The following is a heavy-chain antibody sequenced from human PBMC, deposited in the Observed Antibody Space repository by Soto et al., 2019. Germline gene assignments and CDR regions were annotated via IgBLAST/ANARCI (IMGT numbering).Heavy chain of an antibody. V-gene: IGHV3-48*02. CDR3: ARDQRHRLITMIVVVSGWFDP. D-gene: IGHD3-22*01. CDR2: ISSSSSTI. Sequence: GGSLRLSCAASGFTFSSYSMNWVRQAPGKGLEWVSYISSSSSTIYYADSVKGRFTISRDNAKNSLYLQMNSLRDEDTAVYYCARDQRHRLITMIVVVSGWFDPWGQGTLVTVSS. J-gene: IGHJ5*02. CDR1: GFTFSSYS.